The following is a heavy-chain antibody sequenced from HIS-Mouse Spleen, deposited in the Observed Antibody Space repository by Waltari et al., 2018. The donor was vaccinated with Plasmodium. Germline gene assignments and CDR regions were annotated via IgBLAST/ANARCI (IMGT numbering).Heavy chain of an antibody. CDR3: ARVGPITGGAFDI. CDR1: GYTFTSYY. CDR2: INPSGGRT. J-gene: IGHJ3*02. V-gene: IGHV1-46*03. Sequence: QVQLVQSGAEVKKPGASVKVSCKASGYTFTSYYMHWVRQAPGQGLEWMGIINPSGGRTSNAQKCQGRVTMTRDTSTSTVYMELSSLRSEDTAVYYCARVGPITGGAFDIWGQGTMVTVSS.